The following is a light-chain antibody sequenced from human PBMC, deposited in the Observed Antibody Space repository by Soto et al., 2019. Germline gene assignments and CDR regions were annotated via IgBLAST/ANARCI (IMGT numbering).Light chain of an antibody. CDR3: QQYGSSPWT. CDR2: GAS. CDR1: QSVSSSY. J-gene: IGKJ1*01. Sequence: EIVLTQSPATLSLSPVERATLSCMASQSVSSSYLAWYQQKPGQAPRLLIYGASSRATGIPDRFSGSGSGTDFTLTISRLEPEDFAVYYCQQYGSSPWTFGQGTKVDIK. V-gene: IGKV3-20*01.